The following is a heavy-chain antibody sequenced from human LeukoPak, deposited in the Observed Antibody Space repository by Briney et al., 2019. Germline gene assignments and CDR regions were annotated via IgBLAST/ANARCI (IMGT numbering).Heavy chain of an antibody. CDR1: GYXLTELS. Sequence: ASVKVSCKVSGYXLTELSIHWVRQAPGKGLEWTGGFDPEDGEKLYAQKFQGRVTMTEDTSTDTAYMELSSLRSEDTAVYYCATETAAGTLDYWGPGTLVTVSS. CDR2: FDPEDGEK. CDR3: ATETAAGTLDY. D-gene: IGHD6-13*01. V-gene: IGHV1-24*01. J-gene: IGHJ4*02.